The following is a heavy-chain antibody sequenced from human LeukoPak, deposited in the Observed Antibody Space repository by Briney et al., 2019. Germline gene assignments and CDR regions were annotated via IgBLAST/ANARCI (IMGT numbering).Heavy chain of an antibody. J-gene: IGHJ4*02. V-gene: IGHV4-59*08. CDR2: IYYSGST. CDR1: GGSISSYY. Sequence: SETLSLTCTVSGGSISSYYWSWIRQPPGKGLEWIGYIYYSGSTNYNPSLKSRVTISVDTSKNQFSLKLSSVTAADTAVYYCARSSSWYLPFGYWGQGTLVTVSS. CDR3: ARSSSWYLPFGY. D-gene: IGHD6-13*01.